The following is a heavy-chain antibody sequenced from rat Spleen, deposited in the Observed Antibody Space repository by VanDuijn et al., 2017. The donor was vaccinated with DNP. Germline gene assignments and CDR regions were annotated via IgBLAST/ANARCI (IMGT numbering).Heavy chain of an antibody. CDR2: INSDGGTT. J-gene: IGHJ3*01. V-gene: IGHV5-58*01. CDR1: GFIFSNYW. Sequence: EVQLVESGGGPVQPGRSLKLSCVASGFIFSNYWMTWIRQAPGKGLEWVASINSDGGTTYYPDSVKGRFTISRDNAENTVYLQMNSLRSEDTATYYCAKGMYTTGWGAYWGQGTLVTVSS. D-gene: IGHD1-6*01. CDR3: AKGMYTTGWGAY.